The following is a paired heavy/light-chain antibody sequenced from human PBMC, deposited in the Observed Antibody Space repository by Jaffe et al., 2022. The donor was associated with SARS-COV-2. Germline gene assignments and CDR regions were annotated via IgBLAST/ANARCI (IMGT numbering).Light chain of an antibody. Sequence: DIQMTQSPSSLSASVGDRVTITCRASQSINIYLNWYQQKAGKAPNLLIYAASSLQSGVPSRFSGSGSGTDFTLTISSLQPEDFATYYCQQSYSIPLTFGGGTKVEIK. CDR3: QQSYSIPLT. J-gene: IGKJ4*01. V-gene: IGKV1-39*01. CDR2: AAS. CDR1: QSINIY.
Heavy chain of an antibody. Sequence: EVQLLESGGGLIQPGGSLRLSCAASGFTFSNSAMSWVRQAPGKGLEWVSTISDSGGTTYYADSVKGRFTISRDNSRNTLYLQMNSLRVEDTAVYYCAKDRSRYSSSYWCFDLWGRGTLVTVS. CDR1: GFTFSNSA. CDR2: ISDSGGTT. D-gene: IGHD6-13*01. CDR3: AKDRSRYSSSYWCFDL. J-gene: IGHJ2*01. V-gene: IGHV3-23*01.